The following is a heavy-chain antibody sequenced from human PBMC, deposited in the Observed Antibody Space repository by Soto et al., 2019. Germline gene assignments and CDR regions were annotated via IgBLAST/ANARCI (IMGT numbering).Heavy chain of an antibody. CDR2: IYYNGSP. D-gene: IGHD6-19*01. CDR1: HGSISIGGYY. Sequence: SETLPLTCSVSHGSISIGGYYWSWIRQRPGKGLEWIGHIYYNGSPYYNPSLRGRVAISVDRSNNQFSLELRSVTAADTAVYFCARQNPYSSCEYYFDVWGQGTLVTVSS. J-gene: IGHJ4*02. CDR3: ARQNPYSSCEYYFDV. V-gene: IGHV4-31*03.